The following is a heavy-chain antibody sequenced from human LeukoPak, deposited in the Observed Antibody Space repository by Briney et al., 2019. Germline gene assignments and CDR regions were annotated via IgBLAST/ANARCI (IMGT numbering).Heavy chain of an antibody. CDR3: ARRCGSNCSGRAFDI. CDR2: IYPGDSDT. V-gene: IGHV5-51*01. CDR1: GYSFTSFW. D-gene: IGHD2-21*01. J-gene: IGHJ3*02. Sequence: PGGSLRLSCKGSGYSFTSFWIGWVRQMPGRGLEWMGIIYPGDSDTTYSPSFQGQVTISADKSLNTAYLQWSSLKAPDTAVYYCARRCGSNCSGRAFDIWGQGTMVTVSS.